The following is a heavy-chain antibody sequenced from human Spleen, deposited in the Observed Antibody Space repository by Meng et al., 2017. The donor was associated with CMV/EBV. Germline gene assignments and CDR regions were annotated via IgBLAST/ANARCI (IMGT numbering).Heavy chain of an antibody. J-gene: IGHJ5*02. CDR1: GGSTSSSSYY. V-gene: IGHV4-39*01. CDR2: IYYSGST. CDR3: ARPPRRGNWFDP. D-gene: IGHD3-10*01. Sequence: SETLSLTCTVSGGSTSSSSYYWGWIRQPPGKGLEWIGSIYYSGSTYYNPSLKSRVTISVDTSKNQFSLKLSSVTAADTAVYYCARPPRRGNWFDPWGQGTLVTVSS.